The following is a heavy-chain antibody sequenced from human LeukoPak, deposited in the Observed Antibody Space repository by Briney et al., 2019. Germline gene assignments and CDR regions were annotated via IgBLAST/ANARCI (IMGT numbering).Heavy chain of an antibody. CDR1: GYSFTSYW. D-gene: IGHD3-22*01. Sequence: GESLKISCKGSGYSFTSYWIGWVRQMPGKGLEWMGIIYPGDSDTRYSPSFQDQVTISADKSISTAYLQWSSLKASDTAMYYCARVEDSSGYRTLNFDYWGQGTLVTVSS. V-gene: IGHV5-51*01. CDR2: IYPGDSDT. CDR3: ARVEDSSGYRTLNFDY. J-gene: IGHJ4*02.